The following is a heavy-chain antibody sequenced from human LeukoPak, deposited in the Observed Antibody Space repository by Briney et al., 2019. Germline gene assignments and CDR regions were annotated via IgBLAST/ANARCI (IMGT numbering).Heavy chain of an antibody. V-gene: IGHV4-38-2*01. CDR2: IYHSGST. CDR1: GYSISSGYY. CDR3: ARVKDSSGYYSWGY. J-gene: IGHJ4*02. D-gene: IGHD3-22*01. Sequence: KPSETLSLTCAVSGYSISSGYYWGWIRQPPGKGLEWIGSIYHSGSTYYNPSLKSRVTISVDTSKNQFSLKLSSVTAADTAAYYCARVKDSSGYYSWGYWGQGTLVTVSS.